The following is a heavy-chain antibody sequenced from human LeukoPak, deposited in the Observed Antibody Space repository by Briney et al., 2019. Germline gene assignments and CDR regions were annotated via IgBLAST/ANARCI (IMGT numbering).Heavy chain of an antibody. CDR3: ARDRAAYYFDY. CDR2: IYSGGST. Sequence: GGSLRLSCAASGFTVSSNYMSWVRQAPGKGLEWVSVIYSGGSTYYADSVKGRFTISRDNSKNTLYLQMNSLRVEDTAVYYCARDRAAYYFDYWGQGTLVTVSS. CDR1: GFTVSSNY. D-gene: IGHD2-15*01. J-gene: IGHJ4*02. V-gene: IGHV3-66*01.